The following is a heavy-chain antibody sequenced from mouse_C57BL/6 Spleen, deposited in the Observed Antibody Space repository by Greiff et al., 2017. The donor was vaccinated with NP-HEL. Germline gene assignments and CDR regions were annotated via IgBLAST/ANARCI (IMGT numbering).Heavy chain of an antibody. CDR1: GYSITSGYY. CDR3: ARASNPFAY. J-gene: IGHJ3*01. D-gene: IGHD2-5*01. CDR2: ISYDGSN. Sequence: EVKLMESGPGLVKPSLSLSLTCSVTGYSITSGYYWNWIRQFPGNKLEWMGYISYDGSNNYNPSLKNRISITRDTSKNQFFLKLNSVTTEDTATYYCARASNPFAYWGQGTLVTVSA. V-gene: IGHV3-6*01.